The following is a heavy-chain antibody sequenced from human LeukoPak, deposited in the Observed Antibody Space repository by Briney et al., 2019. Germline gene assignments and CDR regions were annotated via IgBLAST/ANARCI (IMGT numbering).Heavy chain of an antibody. CDR2: IHYSGIT. CDR3: ARHSRGYYYYGMDV. J-gene: IGHJ6*02. Sequence: PSETLSLTCSVSGGSISSYYWSCIRHPPGKGLEWIGYIHYSGITNYNPSLKSRVTISIDTSKNQFSLNLNSVTAADTAVYYCARHSRGYYYYGMDVWGQGTTVTVSS. CDR1: GGSISSYY. V-gene: IGHV4-59*08.